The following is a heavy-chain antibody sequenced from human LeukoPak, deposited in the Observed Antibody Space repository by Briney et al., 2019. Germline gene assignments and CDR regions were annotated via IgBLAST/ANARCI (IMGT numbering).Heavy chain of an antibody. J-gene: IGHJ4*02. D-gene: IGHD7-27*01. V-gene: IGHV3-53*01. CDR1: GFTVSNNY. CDR2: IYSGGST. Sequence: GGSLRLSCAASGFTVSNNYMTWVRQAPGKGPEGVSVIYSGGSTYYADSVKGRFTISRDNSKNTVYLQMNSLRAEDTAVYYCARRLPTAWGADSWGQGTLVTVS. CDR3: ARRLPTAWGADS.